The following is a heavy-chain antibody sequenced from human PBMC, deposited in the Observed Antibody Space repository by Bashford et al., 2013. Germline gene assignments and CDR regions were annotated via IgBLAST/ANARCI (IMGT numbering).Heavy chain of an antibody. Sequence: ASVKVSCKASGYTFTSYAMHWVRQAPGQRLEWMGWINAGNGNTKYSQKFQGRVTITRDTSASTAYMELSSLRSEDTAVYYCARGRLGPQWLIDWGQGTLVTVSS. CDR3: ARGRLGPQWLID. V-gene: IGHV1-3*01. D-gene: IGHD6-19*01. CDR2: INAGNGNT. CDR1: GYTFTSYA. J-gene: IGHJ4*02.